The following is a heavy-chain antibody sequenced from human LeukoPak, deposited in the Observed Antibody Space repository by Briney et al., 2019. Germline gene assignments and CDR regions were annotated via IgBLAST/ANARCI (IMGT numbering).Heavy chain of an antibody. Sequence: GGSLRLSSAASGFTFSSYGIHWVRQAPGKGLEWVANIWYDGGNKYYADSVKGRFTISRDNSKDTVYLQMNSLRVEDTAVYYCARQEYSSSWYLPFDYWGQGTLVTVSS. D-gene: IGHD6-13*01. CDR3: ARQEYSSSWYLPFDY. CDR2: IWYDGGNK. CDR1: GFTFSSYG. V-gene: IGHV3-33*01. J-gene: IGHJ4*02.